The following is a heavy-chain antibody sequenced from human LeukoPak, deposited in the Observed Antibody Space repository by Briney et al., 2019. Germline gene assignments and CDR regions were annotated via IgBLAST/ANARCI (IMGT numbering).Heavy chain of an antibody. V-gene: IGHV4-30-4*01. D-gene: IGHD3-22*01. CDR1: GGSISSGDYY. Sequence: SETLSLTCTVSGGSISSGDYYWSWIRQPPGKGLEWIGYMYYSGSTYYNPSLKSRATISVDTSKNQFSMKLSSVTAADTAVYYCARPYYYDSRIDPWGQGTLVTVSS. CDR2: MYYSGST. CDR3: ARPYYYDSRIDP. J-gene: IGHJ5*02.